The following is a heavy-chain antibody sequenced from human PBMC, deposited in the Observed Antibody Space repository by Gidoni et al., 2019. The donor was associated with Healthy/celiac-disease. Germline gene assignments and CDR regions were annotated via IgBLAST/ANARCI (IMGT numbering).Heavy chain of an antibody. D-gene: IGHD3-10*01. CDR3: ARVRAQDHLSGWFDP. V-gene: IGHV3-64*01. J-gene: IGHJ5*02. Sequence: EVQLVESGGGLVQPGGSLRLSCAVAGFIFRSYALLWVRQAPGKGLEYVSALSSIGGSTYYANSVKGRFTISKDNSKNTLYLQMGSMRAEDMAVYCCARVRAQDHLSGWFDPWGQGTLVTVSS. CDR2: LSSIGGST. CDR1: GFIFRSYA.